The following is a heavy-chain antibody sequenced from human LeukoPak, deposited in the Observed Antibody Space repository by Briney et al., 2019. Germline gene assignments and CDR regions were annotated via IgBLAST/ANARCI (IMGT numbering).Heavy chain of an antibody. J-gene: IGHJ3*02. CDR2: ISISSNYI. Sequence: GGSLRLSCAASGLTFSRYSMNWVRQAPGKGLAWVSSISISSNYIYYPDSLRGRFTISRDNAKNALYLQMNSLRAEDTAGYYCASGSRLGVVDRDGFDIWGQGTMVTVSS. CDR1: GLTFSRYS. CDR3: ASGSRLGVVDRDGFDI. D-gene: IGHD3-3*01. V-gene: IGHV3-21*04.